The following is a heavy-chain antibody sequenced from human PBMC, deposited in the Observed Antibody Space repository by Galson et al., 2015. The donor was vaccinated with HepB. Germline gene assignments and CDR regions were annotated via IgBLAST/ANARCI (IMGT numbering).Heavy chain of an antibody. CDR1: GFTFSSYW. D-gene: IGHD6-13*01. Sequence: SLRLSCAASGFTFSSYWMSWVRQAPGKGLEWVANIKQDGSEKYYVDSVKGRFTISRDNAKNSLYLQMNSLRAEDTAVYYCARDTPGAYSSSYSWYYYYGMDVWGQGTTVTVSS. CDR2: IKQDGSEK. V-gene: IGHV3-7*03. J-gene: IGHJ6*02. CDR3: ARDTPGAYSSSYSWYYYYGMDV.